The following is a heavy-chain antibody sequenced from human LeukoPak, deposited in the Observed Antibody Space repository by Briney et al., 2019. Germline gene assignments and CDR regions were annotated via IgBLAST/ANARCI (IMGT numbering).Heavy chain of an antibody. V-gene: IGHV4-34*01. CDR2: INHSGST. J-gene: IGHJ6*02. CDR3: ARGRHGYNFYYYYYGMDV. Sequence: SETLSLTCAVYGGSFSGYYWSWIRQPPGKGLEWIGEINHSGSTNYNPSLKSRVTISVDTSKNQFSLKLNSVTAADTAVYYCARGRHGYNFYYYYYGMDVWGQGTTVTVSS. CDR1: GGSFSGYY. D-gene: IGHD1-1*01.